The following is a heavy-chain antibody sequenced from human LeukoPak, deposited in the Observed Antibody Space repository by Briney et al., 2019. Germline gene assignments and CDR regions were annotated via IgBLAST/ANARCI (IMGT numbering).Heavy chain of an antibody. CDR2: IYSGGST. CDR3: ARAAAPYYYYGMDV. J-gene: IGHJ6*02. D-gene: IGHD6-6*01. Sequence: GGSLRLSCAASGFTVSSNYMSWVRQAPGKGLEWVSVIYSGGSTYYADSVKGRFTISRDNSKNTLYLQMNSLRAEDTAVYHCARAAAPYYYYGMDVWGQGTTVTVSS. V-gene: IGHV3-66*01. CDR1: GFTVSSNY.